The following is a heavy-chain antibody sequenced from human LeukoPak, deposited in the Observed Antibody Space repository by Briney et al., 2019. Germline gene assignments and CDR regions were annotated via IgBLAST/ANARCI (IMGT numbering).Heavy chain of an antibody. J-gene: IGHJ4*02. Sequence: GRSLRLSCAASGFIFSNYGFRWVRRAPGQGLEWVAAISYDGSRKWFSDSVKGRFTISRDNSKNMVYLQMNSLRPEDTAVYYCARDMSGYYTFDYWGQGTLVTVSS. CDR1: GFIFSNYG. D-gene: IGHD3-22*01. CDR3: ARDMSGYYTFDY. V-gene: IGHV3-30*04. CDR2: ISYDGSRK.